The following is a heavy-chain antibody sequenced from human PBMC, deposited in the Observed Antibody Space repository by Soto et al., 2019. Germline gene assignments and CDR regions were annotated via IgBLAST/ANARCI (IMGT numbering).Heavy chain of an antibody. CDR3: ARGPTSDKVDF. CDR2: MYNSGTT. Sequence: SETLSLTCTVSGGSITNNNYYWSWIRQPPGKGLEWIGHMYNSGTTYSNPSLKGRVTISGDTSKNQFSLNLSSVTAADTAVYYCARGPTSDKVDFWGQGILVTVSS. J-gene: IGHJ4*02. V-gene: IGHV4-30-4*01. CDR1: GGSITNNNYY.